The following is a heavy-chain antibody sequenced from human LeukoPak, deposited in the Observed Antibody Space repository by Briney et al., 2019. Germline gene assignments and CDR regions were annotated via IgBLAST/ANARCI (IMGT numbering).Heavy chain of an antibody. Sequence: PGRSLRLSCAASGFTFSTDGMNWVRQAPGKGLEWVALISFDGSNTYYADSVKGRFTISRDNSKNTVYLQMNSLRAEDTAMYHCAKDQGYWGWGTLVTVSS. CDR1: GFTFSTDG. CDR3: AKDQGY. J-gene: IGHJ4*02. V-gene: IGHV3-30*18. CDR2: ISFDGSNT.